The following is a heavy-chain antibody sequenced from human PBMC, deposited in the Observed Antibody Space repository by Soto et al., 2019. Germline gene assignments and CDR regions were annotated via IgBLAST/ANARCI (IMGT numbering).Heavy chain of an antibody. CDR1: GYTFTSYY. CDR3: ARAGGDYAGGIDV. CDR2: INPSCGST. D-gene: IGHD2-2*01. J-gene: IGHJ6*02. V-gene: IGHV1-46*01. Sequence: ASVKVSCKDSGYTFTSYYMHWVRQAPGQGLEWMGIINPSCGSTSYAQKFQGRVTMTRDTSTSTVYIDLSSLRSEDTAGYYCARAGGDYAGGIDVWGQGTTVTVSS.